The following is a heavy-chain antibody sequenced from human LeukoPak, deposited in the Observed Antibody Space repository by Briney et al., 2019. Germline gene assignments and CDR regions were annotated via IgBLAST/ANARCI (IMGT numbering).Heavy chain of an antibody. J-gene: IGHJ5*02. CDR1: GYSISSGYY. V-gene: IGHV4-38-2*02. Sequence: PSETLSLTCTVSGYSISSGYYWGWIRQPPGKGLEWIGSIYHSGSTYYNPSLKSRVTISVDTSKNQFSLKLSSVTAADTAVYYCARDSDYGSGSYYINWFDPWGQGTLVTVSS. CDR2: IYHSGST. CDR3: ARDSDYGSGSYYINWFDP. D-gene: IGHD3-10*01.